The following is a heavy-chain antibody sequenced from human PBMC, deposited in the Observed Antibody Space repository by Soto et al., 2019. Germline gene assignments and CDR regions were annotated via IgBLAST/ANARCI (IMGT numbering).Heavy chain of an antibody. CDR2: IYYSGST. J-gene: IGHJ6*02. V-gene: IGHV4-30-4*01. CDR3: ARGYCSGGSCYSSYYYGMDV. Sequence: QVQLQESGPGLVKPSQTLSLTCTVSGGSISSGDYYWSWIRQPPGKGLEWIGYIYYSGSTYYNPSLKSRVTISVDTSKNQFSLKLISVTAADTAVYYCARGYCSGGSCYSSYYYGMDVWGQGTTVTVSS. D-gene: IGHD2-15*01. CDR1: GGSISSGDYY.